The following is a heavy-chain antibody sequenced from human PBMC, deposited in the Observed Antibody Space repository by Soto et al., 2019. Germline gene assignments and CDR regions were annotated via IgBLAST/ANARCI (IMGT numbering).Heavy chain of an antibody. V-gene: IGHV4-39*01. D-gene: IGHD1-26*01. CDR3: ARRSVGTIFDH. CDR1: GGSISSSSYY. CDR2: IYYSGST. J-gene: IGHJ4*02. Sequence: SETLSLTCTVSGGSISSSSYYWGWIRQPPGKGLEWIGNIYYSGSTYYNPSLKSRVTISVDTSKNQFSLKLSSVTAADTAVYYCARRSVGTIFDHWGQGTLVTVSS.